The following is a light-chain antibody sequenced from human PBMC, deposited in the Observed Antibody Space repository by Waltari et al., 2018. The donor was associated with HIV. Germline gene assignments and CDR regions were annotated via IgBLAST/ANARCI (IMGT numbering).Light chain of an antibody. V-gene: IGKV1-12*01. J-gene: IGKJ4*01. CDR1: QSIGRW. CDR3: QQASSLPLT. Sequence: DIQMTQSPSYVSASVGDRVTITCRASQSIGRWLVWYQQTPGQAPKLLTYAASTLQSGVPSSFSGSGSGTSFTLTISSLQPEDFATYYCQQASSLPLTFGEGTKVEIK. CDR2: AAS.